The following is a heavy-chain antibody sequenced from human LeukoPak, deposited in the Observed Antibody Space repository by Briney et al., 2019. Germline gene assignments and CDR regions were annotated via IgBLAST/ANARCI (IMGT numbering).Heavy chain of an antibody. CDR1: GGSISAYY. D-gene: IGHD3-22*01. V-gene: IGHV4-39*07. Sequence: SETLSLTCSVSGGSISAYYWGWIRQPPGKGLEWIGTIYYSGSTYYNPSLKSRVAISVDTSRNQFSLKLSSVTAADTAVYYCASYRRYYYDSSGYSHTFGYWGQGTLVTVSS. CDR3: ASYRRYYYDSSGYSHTFGY. J-gene: IGHJ4*02. CDR2: IYYSGST.